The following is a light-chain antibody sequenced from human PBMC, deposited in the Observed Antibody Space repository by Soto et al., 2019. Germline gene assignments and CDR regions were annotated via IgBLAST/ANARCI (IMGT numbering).Light chain of an antibody. CDR1: RSVSSY. CDR2: DAS. Sequence: EIVLTQSPATLSLSPGETATLSCRASRSVSSYLAWYKQKPGQTPRLLIHDASNRAPGIPVRFSGSGSGTDFTLTISILEPEDFAVYYCQQRTNWPSSTFGQGTRLEIK. J-gene: IGKJ5*01. CDR3: QQRTNWPSST. V-gene: IGKV3-11*01.